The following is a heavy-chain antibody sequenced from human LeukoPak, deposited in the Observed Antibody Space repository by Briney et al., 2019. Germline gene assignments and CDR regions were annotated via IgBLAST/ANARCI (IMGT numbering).Heavy chain of an antibody. D-gene: IGHD3-3*01. CDR3: ARRTGITIFGVVNDAPRYFDY. V-gene: IGHV4-34*01. J-gene: IGHJ4*02. CDR2: INHSGST. CDR1: GGSFSGYY. Sequence: SETLSLTCAVYGGSFSGYYWSWIRQPPGKGLEWIGEINHSGSTNYNPSLKSRVTISVDTSKNQFSLKLSSVTAADTAVYYCARRTGITIFGVVNDAPRYFDYWGQGTLVTVSS.